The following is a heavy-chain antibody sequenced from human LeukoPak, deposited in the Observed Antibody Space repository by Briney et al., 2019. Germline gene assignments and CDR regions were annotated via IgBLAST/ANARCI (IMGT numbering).Heavy chain of an antibody. CDR1: GGSISTGGYS. CDR2: INHSGST. J-gene: IGHJ4*02. CDR3: ARGQTVDY. V-gene: IGHV4-34*01. Sequence: SETLSLTCAVSGGSISTGGYSWSWIRQPPGEGLEWIGEINHSGSTNYNPSLKSRVTISVDTSKNQFSLKLSSVTAADTAVYYCARGQTVDYWGQGTLVTVSS.